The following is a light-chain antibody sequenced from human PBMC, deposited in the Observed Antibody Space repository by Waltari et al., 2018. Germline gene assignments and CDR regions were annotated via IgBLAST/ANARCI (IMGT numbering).Light chain of an antibody. J-gene: IGKJ4*01. CDR2: SAS. Sequence: ETVMTQSPATLSAFPGERVTLSCGASQSISSHLAWYQQKPGQPPSLVIYSASSRATGVPVRFSGSGSGTDFTLTISSLQSEDFAVYYCQQYNNWPLTFGGGTKVEL. CDR1: QSISSH. V-gene: IGKV3-15*01. CDR3: QQYNNWPLT.